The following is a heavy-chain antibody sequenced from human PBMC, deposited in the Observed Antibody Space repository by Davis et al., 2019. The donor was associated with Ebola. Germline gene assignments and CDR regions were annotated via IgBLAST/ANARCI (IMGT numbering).Heavy chain of an antibody. Sequence: GESLKISCAASGFTFSSYGMHWVRQAPGKGLEWVAVISYDGSNKYYADSVKGRFTISRDNSKNTLYLQMNSLTTEDTAVYYCARAPHWTIAARPNDNWAQGTLVTVSS. J-gene: IGHJ4*02. V-gene: IGHV3-30*03. D-gene: IGHD6-6*01. CDR1: GFTFSSYG. CDR3: ARAPHWTIAARPNDN. CDR2: ISYDGSNK.